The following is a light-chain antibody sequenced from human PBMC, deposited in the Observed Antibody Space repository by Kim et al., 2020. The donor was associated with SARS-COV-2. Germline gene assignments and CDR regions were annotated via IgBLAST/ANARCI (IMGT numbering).Light chain of an antibody. CDR1: SIVSNR. Sequence: PGRKTRMICGGSSIVSNRVLRYQQQPGRAPVLVIFYDGGRPPGVPEECSCASTGDTAALTISRVEAGDEAAYFCQVWDSSSGLEVVFGGGTQLTVL. CDR3: QVWDSSSGLEVV. CDR2: YDG. V-gene: IGLV3-21*04. J-gene: IGLJ3*02.